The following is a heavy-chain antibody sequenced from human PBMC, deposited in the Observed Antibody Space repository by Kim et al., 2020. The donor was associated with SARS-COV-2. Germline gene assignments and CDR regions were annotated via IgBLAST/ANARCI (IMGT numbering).Heavy chain of an antibody. CDR3: ARHASPRYYGMDV. J-gene: IGHJ6*02. D-gene: IGHD3-9*01. Sequence: NYAQQVQGRVTLTQDTSTSTDYMELRSLRADDTSVYYCARHASPRYYGMDVWGPGTTVTVTS. V-gene: IGHV1-18*01.